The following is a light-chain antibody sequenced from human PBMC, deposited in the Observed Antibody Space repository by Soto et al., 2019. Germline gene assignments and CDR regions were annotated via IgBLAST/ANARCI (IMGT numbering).Light chain of an antibody. J-gene: IGLJ2*01. CDR2: SNN. CDR1: SSNIGSNT. CDR3: AAWDDSLNGVV. Sequence: QSVLTQPPSASATPGQRVTISCSGGSSNIGSNTVNWYQQLPGTAPKLLIHSNNQRPSGVPARFSGSKSGTSASLAISGLQSEDEADYYCAAWDDSLNGVVFGGGTKLTVL. V-gene: IGLV1-44*01.